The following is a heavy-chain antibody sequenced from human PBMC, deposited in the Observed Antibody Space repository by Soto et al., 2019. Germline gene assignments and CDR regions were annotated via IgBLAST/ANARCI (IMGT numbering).Heavy chain of an antibody. Sequence: QVQLVESGGGVVQPGRSLRLSCAASGFTFSSYGMHWVRQAPGKGLEWVAVISYDGSNKYYADSVKGRFTISRDNSKNTLYLQMNSLRAEDTAVYYCAKEAYSSSSRYFDYWGQGTLVTVSS. CDR2: ISYDGSNK. CDR3: AKEAYSSSSRYFDY. CDR1: GFTFSSYG. J-gene: IGHJ4*02. D-gene: IGHD6-6*01. V-gene: IGHV3-30*18.